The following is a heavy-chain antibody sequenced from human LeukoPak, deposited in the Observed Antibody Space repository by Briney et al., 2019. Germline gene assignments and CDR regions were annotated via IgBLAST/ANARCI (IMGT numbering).Heavy chain of an antibody. CDR1: GYTFTSYY. CDR2: FDPEDGET. V-gene: IGHV1-24*01. D-gene: IGHD3-16*01. CDR3: ATVPRRGSYFDY. J-gene: IGHJ4*02. Sequence: ASVKVSCKASGYTFTSYYMHWVRQAPGKGLEWMGGFDPEDGETIYAQKFQGRVTMTEDTSTDTAYMELSSLRSEDTAVYYCATVPRRGSYFDYWGQGTLVTVSS.